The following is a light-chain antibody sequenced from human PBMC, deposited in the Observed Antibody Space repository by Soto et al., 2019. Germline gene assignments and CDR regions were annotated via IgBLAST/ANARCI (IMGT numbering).Light chain of an antibody. CDR1: QSVGYW. CDR3: QQYNSYLYT. CDR2: KAS. Sequence: IQMTQSPSTLSASVGDRVTITCRASQSVGYWLAWYQQKPGKAPKTLINKASHLEIGVPSRFSGSGSGTEFTLTISSLQPDDFATYYCQQYNSYLYTFGQGTKVDIK. J-gene: IGKJ2*01. V-gene: IGKV1-5*03.